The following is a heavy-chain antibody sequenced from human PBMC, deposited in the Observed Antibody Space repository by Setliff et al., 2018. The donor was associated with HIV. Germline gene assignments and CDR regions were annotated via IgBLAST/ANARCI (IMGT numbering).Heavy chain of an antibody. J-gene: IGHJ4*02. V-gene: IGHV3-21*01. CDR1: GFTFSSYS. CDR3: HSGYDTEEQSYFDY. D-gene: IGHD5-12*01. CDR2: ISSSSSYI. Sequence: GGSLRLSCAASGFTFSSYSMNWVRQAPGKGLEWVSSISSSSSYIYYADSLKGRFTISRDNAKNTLYLQMNSLRAEDTGVYYCHSGYDTEEQSYFDYWGQGTLVTVSS.